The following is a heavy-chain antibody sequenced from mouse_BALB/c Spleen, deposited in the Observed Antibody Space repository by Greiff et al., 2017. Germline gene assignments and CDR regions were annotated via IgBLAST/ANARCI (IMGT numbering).Heavy chain of an antibody. V-gene: IGHV14-3*02. CDR1: GFNIKDTY. J-gene: IGHJ3*01. CDR2: IDPANGNT. D-gene: IGHD1-2*01. CDR3: ARSGYYGYGGFAY. Sequence: VQLQQSGAELVKPGASVKLSCTASGFNIKDTYMHWVKQRPEQGLEWIGRIDPANGNTKYDPKFQGKATITADTSSNTAYLQLSSLTSEDTAVYYCARSGYYGYGGFAYWGQGTLVTVSA.